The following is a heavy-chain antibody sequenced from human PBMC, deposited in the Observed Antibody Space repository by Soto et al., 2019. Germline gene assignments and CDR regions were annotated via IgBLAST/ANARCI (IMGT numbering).Heavy chain of an antibody. CDR2: ISAYNGNR. D-gene: IGHD1-26*01. V-gene: IGHV1-18*01. J-gene: IGHJ4*02. CDR1: GYTPTNYD. Sequence: QVPLVQSGAEVKKAGASVTVSCKTSGYTPTNYDIGWVRQAPGQGLEWMGWISAYNGNRNSAQKLQGRLTMTTDTSTKTAYMELRSLRSDDTAVYYCARALYRSGTYYAFDNWGQGTLVTVSS. CDR3: ARALYRSGTYYAFDN.